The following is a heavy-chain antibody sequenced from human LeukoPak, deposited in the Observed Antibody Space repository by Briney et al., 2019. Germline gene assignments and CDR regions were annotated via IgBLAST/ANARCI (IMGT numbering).Heavy chain of an antibody. CDR1: GFTFSSYS. CDR2: ISSSGSFI. J-gene: IGHJ4*02. V-gene: IGHV3-21*01. Sequence: GGSLRLSCAASGFTFSSYSMNWVRQAPGKGLEWVSSISSSGSFIYYADSVKGRLTTSRDNAKNSLYLQMNSLRADDTAVYYCARVLVYSGSYYFDYWGQGTLVTVSS. CDR3: ARVLVYSGSYYFDY. D-gene: IGHD1-26*01.